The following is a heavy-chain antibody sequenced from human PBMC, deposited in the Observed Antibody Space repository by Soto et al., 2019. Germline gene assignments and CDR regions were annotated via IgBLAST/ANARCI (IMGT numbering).Heavy chain of an antibody. V-gene: IGHV4-30-2*01. Sequence: QLQLQESGSRLVKPSQTLSLTCAVSGGSISSGGYSWSWIRQPPGKGLEWIGYISHTGGTYYNPSLKSRVAISVDRSKHQFSLKPNSVTAADTAVYYCARLNGDRDYWGQGILVTVSS. D-gene: IGHD7-27*01. CDR2: ISHTGGT. CDR1: GGSISSGGYS. CDR3: ARLNGDRDY. J-gene: IGHJ4*02.